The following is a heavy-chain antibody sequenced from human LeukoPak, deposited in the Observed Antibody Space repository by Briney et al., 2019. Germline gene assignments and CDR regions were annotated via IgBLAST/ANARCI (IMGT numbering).Heavy chain of an antibody. J-gene: IGHJ4*02. V-gene: IGHV3-30*02. CDR3: ARDMGIVPENYFDY. Sequence: PGGSLRLSCAASGFTFSSYGMHWVRQAPGKGLEWVAFIRYDGSNKYYADSVKGRFTISRDNSKNTLYLQMNSLRAEDTAVYYCARDMGIVPENYFDYWGQGTLVTVSS. D-gene: IGHD2-2*03. CDR1: GFTFSSYG. CDR2: IRYDGSNK.